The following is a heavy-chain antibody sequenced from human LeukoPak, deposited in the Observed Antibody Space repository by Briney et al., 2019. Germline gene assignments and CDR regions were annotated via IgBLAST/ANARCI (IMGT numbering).Heavy chain of an antibody. J-gene: IGHJ6*02. CDR3: ARDRGYCSGGSCYNYYGMDV. V-gene: IGHV3-74*01. CDR1: GFTFSTNW. D-gene: IGHD2-15*01. Sequence: PGGSLRLSCAASGFTFSTNWMHWLRQAPGKGLVWVSRINSDGSSTSYADSVKGRFTISIDNAKNTLYLQMNSLRAEDTAVYYCARDRGYCSGGSCYNYYGMDVWGQGTTVTVSS. CDR2: INSDGSST.